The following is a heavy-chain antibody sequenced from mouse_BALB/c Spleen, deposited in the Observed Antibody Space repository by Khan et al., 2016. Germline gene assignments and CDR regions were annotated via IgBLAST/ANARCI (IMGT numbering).Heavy chain of an antibody. CDR3: SQFDYSDSDGAWVAD. Sequence: QVQLKQSGPSLVQPSQSLSITCTVSGFSLNTYGVHWVRQSPGKGLEWLGGIWRGGSTDYNAAFMFRLSIIKDNSKSKVFFKMNSLQAEYHAIYYGSQFDYSDSDGAWVADWGQGSLVTVSA. J-gene: IGHJ3*01. D-gene: IGHD2-4*01. CDR2: IWRGGST. CDR1: GFSLNTYG. V-gene: IGHV2-5-1*01.